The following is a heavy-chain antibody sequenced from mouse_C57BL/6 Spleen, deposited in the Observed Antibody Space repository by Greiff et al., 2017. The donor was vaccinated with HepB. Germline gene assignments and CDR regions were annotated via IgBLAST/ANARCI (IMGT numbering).Heavy chain of an antibody. CDR1: GFTFSNYW. V-gene: IGHV6-3*01. Sequence: DVKLQESGGGLVQPGGSMKLSCVASGFTFSNYWMNWVRQSPEKGLEWVAQIRLKSDNYATHYAESVKGRFTISRDDSKSSVYLQMNNLRAEDTGIYYCTAPSYYYGSSPGFAYWGQGTLVTVSA. D-gene: IGHD1-1*01. CDR3: TAPSYYYGSSPGFAY. CDR2: IRLKSDNYAT. J-gene: IGHJ3*01.